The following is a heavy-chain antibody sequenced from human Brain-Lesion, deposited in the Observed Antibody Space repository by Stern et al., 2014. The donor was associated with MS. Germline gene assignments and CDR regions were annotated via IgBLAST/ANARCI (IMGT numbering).Heavy chain of an antibody. Sequence: QVQLVQSGPGLVKPSETLSLTCTVAGGSVSSTSYAWAWIRQPPGKGLEWIGTIYYSGNTYYSPSLKSRLTISQATTKNQFPLQLRSVTAADTAVYYCAGEEDIRYCSGGSCTGNWFDPWGQGTLVTVSS. V-gene: IGHV4-39*01. CDR3: AGEEDIRYCSGGSCTGNWFDP. CDR1: GGSVSSTSYA. J-gene: IGHJ5*02. D-gene: IGHD2-15*01. CDR2: IYYSGNT.